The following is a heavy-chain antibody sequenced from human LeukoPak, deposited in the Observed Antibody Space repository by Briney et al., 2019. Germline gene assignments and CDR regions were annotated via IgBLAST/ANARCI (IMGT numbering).Heavy chain of an antibody. Sequence: PGGSLRLSCAASGFTFSSYSLNWVRQAPGKGLEWVSSISGSSSYIYYADSVKGRFTISRDNAKNSLYLQMNRLRAEDTALYYCATNGGGDSGYGNFDYWGQGTLVTVSS. V-gene: IGHV3-21*04. J-gene: IGHJ4*02. D-gene: IGHD5-12*01. CDR2: ISGSSSYI. CDR3: ATNGGGDSGYGNFDY. CDR1: GFTFSSYS.